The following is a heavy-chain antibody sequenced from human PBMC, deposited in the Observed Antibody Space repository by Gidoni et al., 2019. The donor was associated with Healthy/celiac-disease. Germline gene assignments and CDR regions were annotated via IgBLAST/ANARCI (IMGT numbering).Heavy chain of an antibody. J-gene: IGHJ3*02. Sequence: QLPLQESGPGLVKPSATLSLTCTVSGGSISSSSYYWGWIRQPPGKGLEWIGSIYYSGSTYYNPSLKSRVTISVDTSKNQFSLKLSSVTAADTAVYYCARLTAATNDAFDIWGQGTMVTVSS. D-gene: IGHD2-15*01. V-gene: IGHV4-39*01. CDR2: IYYSGST. CDR3: ARLTAATNDAFDI. CDR1: GGSISSSSYY.